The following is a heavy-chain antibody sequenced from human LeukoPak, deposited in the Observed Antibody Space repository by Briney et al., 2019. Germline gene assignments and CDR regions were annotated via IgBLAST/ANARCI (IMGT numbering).Heavy chain of an antibody. CDR1: GYTLTEVS. CDR2: FVLKDGET. D-gene: IGHD3-22*01. CDR3: ATGREKGYYYDSPHKGVIDP. V-gene: IGHV1-24*01. Sequence: GASVKVSCKVSGYTLTEVSMHWVRQAPGKGFEWLGGFVLKDGETIYAQKFQGRVIMTEDTSTDTAYMELSSLRSEDTAVYYCATGREKGYYYDSPHKGVIDPWGQGTLVTVSS. J-gene: IGHJ5*02.